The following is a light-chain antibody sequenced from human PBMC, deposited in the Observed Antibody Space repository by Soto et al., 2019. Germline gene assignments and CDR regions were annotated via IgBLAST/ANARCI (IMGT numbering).Light chain of an antibody. V-gene: IGLV1-40*01. CDR3: QSYDSSLSGPRVCV. CDR2: GNS. CDR1: SSNIRGGYY. Sequence: QSVLTQPPPVFGAPGQRVTLSFTGSSSNIRGGYYVHWYQQLPGTAPKLLIYGNSNRPSGVPDRFSGSKSGTSASLAITGLQAEDEADYYCQSYDSSLSGPRVCVFGTGTKVTVL. J-gene: IGLJ1*01.